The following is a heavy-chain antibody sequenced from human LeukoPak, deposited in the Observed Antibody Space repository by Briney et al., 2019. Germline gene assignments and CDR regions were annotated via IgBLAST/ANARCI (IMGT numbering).Heavy chain of an antibody. CDR3: GKDMTGVAGRRSDY. D-gene: IGHD6-19*01. CDR2: ICLNSGSI. V-gene: IGHV3-9*01. Sequence: GGSLRLSCAASGFTFGDYYMHWIRQAPGKGLEWISGICLNSGSIGYADSVKGRFTISRDHAKNSLYLQMNILRAEDTAWEYCGKDMTGVAGRRSDYWGQGTLVSVSS. CDR1: GFTFGDYY. J-gene: IGHJ4*02.